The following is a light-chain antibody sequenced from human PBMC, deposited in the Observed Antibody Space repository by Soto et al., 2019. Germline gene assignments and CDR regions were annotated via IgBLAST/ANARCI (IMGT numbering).Light chain of an antibody. Sequence: IVLTQSPGTLSLSPGEKATLSCRASQSVTNNYLAWYQQKPGQAPSLLIYGASSRATGIADRFSGSGSGTDFTLTITRLEPEDFAVYYCQKCDYLPIFGPGTTVDFK. CDR1: QSVTNNY. CDR3: QKCDYLPI. CDR2: GAS. J-gene: IGKJ3*01. V-gene: IGKV3-20*01.